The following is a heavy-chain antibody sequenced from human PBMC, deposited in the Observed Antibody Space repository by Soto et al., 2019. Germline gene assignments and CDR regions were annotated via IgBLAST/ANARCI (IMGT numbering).Heavy chain of an antibody. CDR3: ERVFVTVTPQAFDY. J-gene: IGHJ4*02. CDR1: GGSISSYY. V-gene: IGHV4-59*01. D-gene: IGHD4-17*01. CDR2: IYYSGST. Sequence: TSETRSLTCTVSGGSISSYYWSWIRQPPGKGREWIGYIYYSGSTNYNPSLKSRGTISVDTSKNQFSLKVSSVTAADTAVYYCERVFVTVTPQAFDYWGQGTLVTVSS.